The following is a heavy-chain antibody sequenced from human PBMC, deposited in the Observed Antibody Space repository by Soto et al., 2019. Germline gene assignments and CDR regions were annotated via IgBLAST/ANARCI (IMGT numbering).Heavy chain of an antibody. V-gene: IGHV5-51*01. CDR2: IYPGDSTT. CDR1: GYTFSTYW. CDR3: ITGYYTWFDP. D-gene: IGHD3-9*01. J-gene: IGHJ5*02. Sequence: PGESLKISCKGSGYTFSTYWIGWVRQMAGKGLEWMGMIYPGDSTTTYSPSFQGRVTISADKSISTAYLQWSILEASDTAIYYCITGYYTWFDPWGHGTLVTVSS.